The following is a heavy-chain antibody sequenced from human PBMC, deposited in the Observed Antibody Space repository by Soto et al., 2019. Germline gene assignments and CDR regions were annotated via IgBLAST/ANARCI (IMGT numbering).Heavy chain of an antibody. J-gene: IGHJ5*02. D-gene: IGHD6-13*01. CDR2: ISAYNGNT. CDR1: GYTFTIYG. CDR3: ARVYVAAAGTSWFDP. V-gene: IGHV1-18*01. Sequence: ASVKVYCKAAGYTFTIYGISWGRQAPGQGLEWMGWISAYNGNTNYAQKLQGRVTMTTDTSTSTAYMELRSLRSDDTAVYYCARVYVAAAGTSWFDPWGQGTLVTAPQ.